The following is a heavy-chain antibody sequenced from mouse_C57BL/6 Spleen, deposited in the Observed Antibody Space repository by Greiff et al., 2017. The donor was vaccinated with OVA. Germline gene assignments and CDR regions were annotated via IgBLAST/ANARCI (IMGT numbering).Heavy chain of an antibody. CDR1: GYTFTSYW. J-gene: IGHJ2*01. D-gene: IGHD2-5*01. CDR2: IDPSDSYT. CDR3: ARSGSNYDYFDY. Sequence: QVQLQQSGAELVMPGASVKLSCKASGYTFTSYWMHWVKQRPGQGLEWIGEIDPSDSYTNYNQKFKGKSTLTVDKSSSTAYMQLSSLTSEDSAVYYCARSGSNYDYFDYWGQGTTLTVSS. V-gene: IGHV1-69*01.